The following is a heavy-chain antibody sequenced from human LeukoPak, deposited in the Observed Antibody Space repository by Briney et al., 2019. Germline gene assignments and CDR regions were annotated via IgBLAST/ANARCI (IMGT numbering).Heavy chain of an antibody. J-gene: IGHJ4*02. D-gene: IGHD6-6*01. CDR2: IKQDGSEK. CDR3: ARDNRPRY. V-gene: IGHV3-7*03. Sequence: GGSLRLSCAASGFTFSSYWMSWARQAPGGGLEGVANIKQDGSEKYYVDSGEGRFTISRQNAKNSPCLQMNPLKAEDTAVYYCARDNRPRYWGQGTLVTVSS. CDR1: GFTFSSYW.